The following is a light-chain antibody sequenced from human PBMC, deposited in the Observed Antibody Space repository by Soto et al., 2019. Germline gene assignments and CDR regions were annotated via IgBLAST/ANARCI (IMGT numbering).Light chain of an antibody. V-gene: IGLV2-14*03. J-gene: IGLJ2*01. CDR2: DVS. CDR1: SSDIGGYKY. Sequence: QSVLTQPASVSGSPGQSITISCTGTSSDIGGYKYVSWYQQHPGKAPRLMIYDVSSRPSGVPDRFSGSKSGNTASLAISGLQSEDEADYYCGAWADSMSPVVFGGGTKLTVL. CDR3: GAWADSMSPVV.